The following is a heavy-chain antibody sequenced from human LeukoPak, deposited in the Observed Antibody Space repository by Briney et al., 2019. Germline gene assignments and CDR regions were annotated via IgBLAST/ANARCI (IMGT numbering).Heavy chain of an antibody. Sequence: ASVKVSCTASGYTFTAYYMHWVRHAPGQGLEWMGWLNPNSGGTDYARKCQGRVTMTRDTSISTAYMVLSRLSSEDTAVYYCARDTKKVPAAMYILDYWGQGTLVTVSS. CDR2: LNPNSGGT. CDR1: GYTFTAYY. CDR3: ARDTKKVPAAMYILDY. J-gene: IGHJ4*02. D-gene: IGHD2-2*01. V-gene: IGHV1-2*02.